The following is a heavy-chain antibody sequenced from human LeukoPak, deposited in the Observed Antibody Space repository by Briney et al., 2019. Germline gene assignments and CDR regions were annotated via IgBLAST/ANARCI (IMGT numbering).Heavy chain of an antibody. CDR1: GFSLNTSGVG. D-gene: IGHD4-11*01. CDR3: AHSLFYSEYPIDY. V-gene: IGHV2-5*01. CDR2: IYWNDDK. J-gene: IGHJ4*02. Sequence: ESGPTLVKPTQTLTLTCTFSGFSLNTSGVGVGWIRQPPGKALEWLALIYWNDDKYYNPSLNNRLTITKDTSKNQVVLALTNLDPVDTATDYCAHSLFYSEYPIDYWGQGTLVTVSP.